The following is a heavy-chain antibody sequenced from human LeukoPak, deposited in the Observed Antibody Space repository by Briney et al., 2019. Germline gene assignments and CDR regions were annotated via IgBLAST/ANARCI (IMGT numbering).Heavy chain of an antibody. Sequence: GGSLRLSCAASGFTFSSYAMSWVRQAPGKGLEWVSAISGSGGGTYYADSVKDRFTISRDYSNNTLYLQMNSLRADDTAVYYCATLAAAGIGELSFEFDYWGQGTLVTVSS. CDR2: ISGSGGGT. CDR3: ATLAAAGIGELSFEFDY. J-gene: IGHJ4*02. D-gene: IGHD6-13*01. CDR1: GFTFSSYA. V-gene: IGHV3-23*01.